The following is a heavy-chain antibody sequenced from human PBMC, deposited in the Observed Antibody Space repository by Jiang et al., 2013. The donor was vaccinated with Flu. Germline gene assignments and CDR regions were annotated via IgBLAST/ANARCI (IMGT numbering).Heavy chain of an antibody. CDR2: INGGGYA. V-gene: IGHV4-34*01. D-gene: IGHD2-8*01. CDR3: ARTHGFQSGVLSWGAPGRRVPHSYDGMDV. Sequence: LLKPSETLSLTCSVHGGSFNGYYWRWIRQAPGKGLEWIGEINGGGYANYHPSLKSRVSISLDLSTRQLSLRVTSVTAADTAVYYCARTHGFQSGVLSWGAPGRRVPHSYDGMDVWGQGTTVIVSS. CDR1: GGSFNGYY. J-gene: IGHJ6*02.